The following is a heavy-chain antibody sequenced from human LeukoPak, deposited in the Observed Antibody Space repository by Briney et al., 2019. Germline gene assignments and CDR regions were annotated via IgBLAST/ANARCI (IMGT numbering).Heavy chain of an antibody. D-gene: IGHD1-26*01. CDR3: ASPGRSSGYFDY. CDR1: GGSISSSSYY. V-gene: IGHV4-39*01. CDR2: IYYSGST. Sequence: SETLSLTCTVSGGSISSSSYYWGWIRQPPGKGLEWIGSIYYSGSTYYNPSLKSRVTISVDTSKNQFSLKLSSVTAADTAVYYCASPGRSSGYFDYWGQGTLVTVSS. J-gene: IGHJ4*02.